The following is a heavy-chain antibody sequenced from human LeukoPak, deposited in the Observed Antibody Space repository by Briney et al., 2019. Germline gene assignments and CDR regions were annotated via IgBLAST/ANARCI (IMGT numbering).Heavy chain of an antibody. CDR1: GFIFINYE. D-gene: IGHD1-26*01. Sequence: GGSLRLSCAASGFIFINYEMTWVRQAPGKGLEWVANINQDGSEKYYVDSVRGRFTISRDNAKNSLYLQMNSLRAEDTAVYDCARNSGGSSDYWGQGTLVTVSS. J-gene: IGHJ4*02. CDR3: ARNSGGSSDY. CDR2: INQDGSEK. V-gene: IGHV3-7*01.